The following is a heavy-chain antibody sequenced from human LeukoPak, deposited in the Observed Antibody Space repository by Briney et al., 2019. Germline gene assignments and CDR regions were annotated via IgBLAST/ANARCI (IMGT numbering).Heavy chain of an antibody. J-gene: IGHJ4*02. CDR2: MNPKSGNT. V-gene: IGHV1-8*01. CDR1: GYTFTSYD. Sequence: GYTFTSYDINWVXQATGQGVEWMGWMNPKSGNTGYAQKFQGRVTMTRNTSISTAYMELSSLRSEDTAVYYCASGGYSGSYDYWGQGTLVTVSS. D-gene: IGHD1-26*01. CDR3: ASGGYSGSYDY.